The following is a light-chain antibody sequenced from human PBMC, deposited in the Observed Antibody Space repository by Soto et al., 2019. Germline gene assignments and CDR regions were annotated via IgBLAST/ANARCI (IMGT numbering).Light chain of an antibody. CDR2: GAS. V-gene: IGKV3-20*01. Sequence: ELVLTQSPGTQSMSPGERATLSCRSSQSLSSSYLAWYQQKPGQAPRLLIYGASSRATGIPDRFSGSGSGTDFTLTISSLEPEEFAVYYCQQYGSSPWTVGQGTKVDIK. CDR1: QSLSSSY. CDR3: QQYGSSPWT. J-gene: IGKJ1*01.